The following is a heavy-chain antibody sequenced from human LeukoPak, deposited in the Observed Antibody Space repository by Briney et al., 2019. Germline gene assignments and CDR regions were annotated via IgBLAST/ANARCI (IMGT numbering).Heavy chain of an antibody. CDR1: GFTFSIHA. Sequence: SEGSLRLSCAASGFTFSIHAMHWVRQAPGKGLEWVSLVSYDGSSKYYADSVKGRFTISRDNSKYTLYLEMSSLKADDTAVYYCARDPGQSTYDDPYFGMDVWGQGATVTVSS. J-gene: IGHJ6*02. CDR3: ARDPGQSTYDDPYFGMDV. CDR2: VSYDGSSK. D-gene: IGHD1-1*01. V-gene: IGHV3-30*04.